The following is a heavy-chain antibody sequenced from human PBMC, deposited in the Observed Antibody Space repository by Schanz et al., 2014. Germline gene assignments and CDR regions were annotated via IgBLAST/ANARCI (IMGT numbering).Heavy chain of an antibody. J-gene: IGHJ4*02. CDR3: AKDQGYSTSWTDY. CDR2: INGRGGGA. D-gene: IGHD6-13*01. Sequence: VHLVESGGGLVQPGGSLRLSCAASGFTFSSYAMSWVRQAPGKGLELAATINGRGGGAYYTDSVRGRFTISRDNSKNTLYLQMNSLRAEDTAVYYCAKDQGYSTSWTDYWGQGTQVTVSS. CDR1: GFTFSSYA. V-gene: IGHV3-23*04.